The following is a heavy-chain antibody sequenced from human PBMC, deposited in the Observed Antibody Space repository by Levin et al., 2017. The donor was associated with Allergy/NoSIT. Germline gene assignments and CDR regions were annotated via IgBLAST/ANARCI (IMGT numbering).Heavy chain of an antibody. J-gene: IGHJ4*02. V-gene: IGHV3-66*01. D-gene: IGHD1-7*01. CDR1: GFTVSSNY. CDR3: ARGGNWNYVSPFDY. CDR2: LYSGGST. Sequence: LSLTCAASGFTVSSNYMSWVRQAPGKGLEWVSLLYSGGSTYYADSVKGRFTIPRDNSKNTLYLQMNSLRAEDTAVYYCARGGNWNYVSPFDYWGQGTLVTVSS.